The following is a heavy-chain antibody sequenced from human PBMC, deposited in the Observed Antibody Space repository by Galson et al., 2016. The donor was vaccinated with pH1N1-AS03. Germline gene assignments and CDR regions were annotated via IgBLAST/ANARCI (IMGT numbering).Heavy chain of an antibody. V-gene: IGHV5-51*01. CDR3: TRGSPSRGRDY. D-gene: IGHD3-22*01. CDR2: IYPDDSAT. CDR1: GYRFPTSW. Sequence: QSGAEVKKPGESLKISCQGSGYRFPTSWIGWVRQMPGQGLEWMGIIYPDDSATRYSPSFPGQVTISVDKSVSTAYLEWSSLKAWATAMYVCTRGSPSRGRDYWGQGALVTVSS. J-gene: IGHJ4*02.